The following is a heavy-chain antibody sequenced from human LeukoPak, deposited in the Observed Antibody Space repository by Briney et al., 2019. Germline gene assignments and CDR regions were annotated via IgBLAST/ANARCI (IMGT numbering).Heavy chain of an antibody. CDR1: GGSISSGVDY. CDR3: ARDRGKYYLDY. V-gene: IGHV4-31*03. J-gene: IGHJ4*02. D-gene: IGHD3-10*01. Sequence: PSQTLSLTCTVSGGSISSGVDYWSWIRQLPGKGLEWIGYIYSSGSPYYNPSLKSRLTISLDTSKNQFSLKLSSVTAADTAVYYCARDRGKYYLDYWGQGTLVTVSS. CDR2: IYSSGSP.